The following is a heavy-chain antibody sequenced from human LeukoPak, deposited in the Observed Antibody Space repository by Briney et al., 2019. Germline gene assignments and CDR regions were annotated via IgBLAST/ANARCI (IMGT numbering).Heavy chain of an antibody. Sequence: PSETLSLTCAVYGGSFSGYYWSWIRQPPGKGLEWIGEINHSGSTDYNPSLKSRVTISLDTSKNQFSLKLSSVTAADTAVYYCARGSLVYDFWSGYPHSFDYWGQGTLVTVSS. CDR3: ARGSLVYDFWSGYPHSFDY. D-gene: IGHD3-3*01. CDR1: GGSFSGYY. J-gene: IGHJ4*02. V-gene: IGHV4-34*01. CDR2: INHSGST.